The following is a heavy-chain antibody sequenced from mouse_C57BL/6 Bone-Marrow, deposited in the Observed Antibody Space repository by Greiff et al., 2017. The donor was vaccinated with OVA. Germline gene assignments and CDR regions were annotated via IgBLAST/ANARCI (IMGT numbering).Heavy chain of an antibody. V-gene: IGHV1-82*01. Sequence: VQLVESGPELVKPGASVKISCKASGYAFSSSWMNWVKQRPGKGLEWIGRIYPGDGDTNYNGKFKGKATLTADKSSSTAYMHLSSLTSEDSAVYICAEGENYGSSYEDFDVWGTGTTVTVSS. D-gene: IGHD1-1*01. J-gene: IGHJ1*03. CDR1: GYAFSSSW. CDR3: AEGENYGSSYEDFDV. CDR2: IYPGDGDT.